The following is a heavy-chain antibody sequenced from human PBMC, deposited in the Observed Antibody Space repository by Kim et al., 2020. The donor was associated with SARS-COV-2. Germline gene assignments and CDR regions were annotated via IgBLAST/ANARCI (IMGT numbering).Heavy chain of an antibody. V-gene: IGHV1-2*02. Sequence: ASVKVSCKASGYTFTGYYMHWVRQAPGQGLEWMGWINPNSGGTNYAQKFQGRVTMTRDTSISTAYMELSRLRSDDTAVYYCARDPTTVTTDYYYGMDVWGQGTTVTVSS. J-gene: IGHJ6*02. CDR3: ARDPTTVTTDYYYGMDV. CDR1: GYTFTGYY. CDR2: INPNSGGT. D-gene: IGHD4-17*01.